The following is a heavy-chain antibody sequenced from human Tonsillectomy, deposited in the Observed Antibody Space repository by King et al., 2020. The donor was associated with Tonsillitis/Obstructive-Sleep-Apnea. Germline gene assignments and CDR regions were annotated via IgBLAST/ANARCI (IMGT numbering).Heavy chain of an antibody. CDR3: AHRPVPRYSSGWGDGFDP. D-gene: IGHD6-25*01. CDR2: IYWDDDK. Sequence: TLKESGPTLVKPTQTLTLTCTFSGFSLSTSGVGVGWIRQPPGKALEWLALIYWDDDKRYSPSLKSRLTITKDTSKNQVVLTMTNMDPVDTATYYCAHRPVPRYSSGWGDGFDPWGQGTLVTVA. J-gene: IGHJ5*02. V-gene: IGHV2-5*02. CDR1: GFSLSTSGVG.